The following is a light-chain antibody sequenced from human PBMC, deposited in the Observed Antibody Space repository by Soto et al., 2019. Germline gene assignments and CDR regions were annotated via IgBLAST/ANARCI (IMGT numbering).Light chain of an antibody. CDR2: GAS. Sequence: EIVMTQSPATLSVSPGERATLSCRASQSVSANLAWYQQKAGQAPRLLIHGASIRATGIPARFSGSGPGTEFTLTISSLQSEDFVVYYCQQYNNLITFGQGTRLEIK. J-gene: IGKJ5*01. CDR3: QQYNNLIT. V-gene: IGKV3-15*01. CDR1: QSVSAN.